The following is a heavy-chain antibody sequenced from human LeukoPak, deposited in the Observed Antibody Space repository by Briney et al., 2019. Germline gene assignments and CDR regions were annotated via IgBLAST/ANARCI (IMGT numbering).Heavy chain of an antibody. CDR3: ARAQYYYDSSGYSQFDY. CDR2: MNPNSGNT. CDR1: GYTFTSYD. Sequence: GSVKVSCKASGYTFTSYDTNWVRQATGQGLEWMGWMNPNSGNTGYAQKFQGRVTMTRNTSISTAYMELSSLRSDDTAVYYCARAQYYYDSSGYSQFDYWGQGTLVTVSS. J-gene: IGHJ4*02. V-gene: IGHV1-8*01. D-gene: IGHD3-22*01.